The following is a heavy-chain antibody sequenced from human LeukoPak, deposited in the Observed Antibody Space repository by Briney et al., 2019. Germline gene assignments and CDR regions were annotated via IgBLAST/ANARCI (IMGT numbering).Heavy chain of an antibody. CDR2: INPNSGGT. V-gene: IGHV1-2*02. D-gene: IGHD3-10*01. CDR1: GYTFTDYY. Sequence: ASVTVSSKASGYTFTDYYMHWVRQAPGQGVGRVGWINPNSGGTNYAQKFQGSVTMTRDTSISTAYMELSRLRSDDTAVYYCARVMVRGVIIDYWGQGTLVTVSS. J-gene: IGHJ4*02. CDR3: ARVMVRGVIIDY.